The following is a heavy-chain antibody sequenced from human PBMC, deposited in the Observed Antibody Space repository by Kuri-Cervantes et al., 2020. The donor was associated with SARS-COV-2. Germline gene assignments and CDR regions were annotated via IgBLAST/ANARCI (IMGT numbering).Heavy chain of an antibody. J-gene: IGHJ6*03. CDR1: GFTFSSYS. D-gene: IGHD2-2*01. CDR3: SRGGRYCSSTSCYDHFYYYMDV. V-gene: IGHV3-48*04. Sequence: GESLKISCAASGFTFSSYSMNWVRQAPGKGLEWVSYFSSSGSTIFYADSVKGRFTISRDNAKNSLYLQMNSLRAEDTAVYYCSRGGRYCSSTSCYDHFYYYMDVWGKGTTVTVSS. CDR2: FSSSGSTI.